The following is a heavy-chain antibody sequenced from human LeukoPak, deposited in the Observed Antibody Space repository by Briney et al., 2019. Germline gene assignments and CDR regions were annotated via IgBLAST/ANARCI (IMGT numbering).Heavy chain of an antibody. Sequence: ASVKVSCKASGGTFSSYAISWMRQAPGQGLEWMGRIIPILGIANYAQKFQGRVTITADKSTSTAYMELSSLRSEDTAVYYCARAGYDYVWGSYHRTNWFDPWGQGTLVTVSS. CDR1: GGTFSSYA. D-gene: IGHD3-16*02. V-gene: IGHV1-69*04. J-gene: IGHJ5*02. CDR2: IIPILGIA. CDR3: ARAGYDYVWGSYHRTNWFDP.